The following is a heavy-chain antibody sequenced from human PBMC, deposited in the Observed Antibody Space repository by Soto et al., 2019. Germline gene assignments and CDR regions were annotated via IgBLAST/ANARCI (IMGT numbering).Heavy chain of an antibody. CDR2: ISGSGGST. D-gene: IGHD6-13*01. CDR1: GFTFSSYA. CDR3: AYSSTPFDD. J-gene: IGHJ4*02. V-gene: IGHV3-23*01. Sequence: EVQLLESGGGLVQPGGSLRLSCAASGFTFSSYAMSWVRQAPGKGLEWVSAISGSGGSTYYADSVNGRFTTSRDNSKNTLYLPMNSLRAEDTAVYYCAYSSTPFDDWGQGTLVTVSS.